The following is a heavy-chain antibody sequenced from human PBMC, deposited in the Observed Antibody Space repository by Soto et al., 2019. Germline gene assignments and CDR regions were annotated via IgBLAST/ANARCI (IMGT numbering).Heavy chain of an antibody. V-gene: IGHV3-30-3*01. J-gene: IGHJ5*02. CDR1: GFTFSSYA. CDR2: ISYDGSNK. D-gene: IGHD2-2*01. CDR3: ARGLGYCISTRCYARWFDP. Sequence: QVQLVESGGGVVQPGRSLRLSCAASGFTFSSYAMHWVRQAPGKGLEWVAVISYDGSNKYYADSVQGRFTISRDNSKNTLYLQMNSLRAEDTAVYYCARGLGYCISTRCYARWFDPWGQGTLVTVSS.